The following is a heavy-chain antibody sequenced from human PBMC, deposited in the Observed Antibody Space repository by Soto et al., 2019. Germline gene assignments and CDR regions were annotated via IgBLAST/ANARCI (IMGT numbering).Heavy chain of an antibody. J-gene: IGHJ6*03. CDR1: GFTFSSYG. Sequence: GGSLRLSCAASGFTFSSYGMHWVRQAPGKGLEWVAVIWYDGSNKYYADSVKGRFTISRDNSKNTLYLQMNSLRAEDTAVYYCARETRFGESQSYYYYYYMDVWGKGTTVTVSS. V-gene: IGHV3-33*01. CDR2: IWYDGSNK. D-gene: IGHD3-10*01. CDR3: ARETRFGESQSYYYYYYMDV.